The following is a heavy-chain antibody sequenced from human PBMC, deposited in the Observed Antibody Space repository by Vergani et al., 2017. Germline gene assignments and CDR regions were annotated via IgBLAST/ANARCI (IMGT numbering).Heavy chain of an antibody. D-gene: IGHD1-1*01. Sequence: LEESGGGSVKPGGSLRLSCAASGFKFSDHYMSWLRQAPGKGLEWVSHISPGASTVSYTDSVTGRFTISRDNDNNSLTLDMTTLRVEDTAVYYFAKNPGISTTRHDYAMDVWGQGTTVTVSS. CDR1: GFKFSDHY. J-gene: IGHJ6*02. CDR3: AKNPGISTTRHDYAMDV. V-gene: IGHV3-11*04. CDR2: ISPGASTV.